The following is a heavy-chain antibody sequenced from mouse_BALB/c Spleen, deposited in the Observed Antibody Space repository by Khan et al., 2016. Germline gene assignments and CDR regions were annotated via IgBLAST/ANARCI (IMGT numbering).Heavy chain of an antibody. CDR3: ARDRGYYGYDYYAMDY. V-gene: IGHV2-9*02. J-gene: IGHJ4*01. Sequence: VQLKESGPGLVAPSQSLSITCTVSGFSLTSYGVHWVRQPPGKGLEWLGVIWAGGSTHYNSALMSRLSISKDNSKSQVVLKMNSLQTDDTAMYYCARDRGYYGYDYYAMDYWGQGTSVTVSS. CDR2: IWAGGST. D-gene: IGHD2-2*01. CDR1: GFSLTSYG.